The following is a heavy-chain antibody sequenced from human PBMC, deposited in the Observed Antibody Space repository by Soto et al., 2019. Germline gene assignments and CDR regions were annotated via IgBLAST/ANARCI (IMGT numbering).Heavy chain of an antibody. D-gene: IGHD2-8*01. CDR3: TTVGYDIPDAFDI. CDR1: GFTFSNAW. CDR2: IKSKTDGGTT. V-gene: IGHV3-15*01. Sequence: EVQLVESGGGLVKPGGSLRLSCAASGFTFSNAWMSWVRQAPGKGLEWVGRIKSKTDGGTTDYAAPVKGRFTISRDDSKNTLYLQMNSMKTEDTAVYYCTTVGYDIPDAFDIWGQGTMVTVSS. J-gene: IGHJ3*02.